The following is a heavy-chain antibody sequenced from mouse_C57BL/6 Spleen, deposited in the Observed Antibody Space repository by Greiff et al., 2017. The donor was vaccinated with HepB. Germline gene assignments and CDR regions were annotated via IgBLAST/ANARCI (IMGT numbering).Heavy chain of an antibody. CDR2: IDPETGGT. CDR3: TRKDGYYVHFDY. J-gene: IGHJ2*01. CDR1: GYTFTDYE. Sequence: VQLVESGAELVRPGASVPLSCKASGYTFTDYEMHWVKQTPVHGLEWLGAIDPETGGTAYKQKLKGKAILTADNSSSTAYMELRSLTSEDSAVYYCTRKDGYYVHFDYWGQGTTLTVSS. V-gene: IGHV1-15*01. D-gene: IGHD2-3*01.